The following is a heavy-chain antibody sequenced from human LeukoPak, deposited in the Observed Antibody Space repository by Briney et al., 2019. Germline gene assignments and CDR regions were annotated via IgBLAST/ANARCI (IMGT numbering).Heavy chain of an antibody. D-gene: IGHD2-2*02. Sequence: GASVKVSCKASGGTFSSYAISWVRQAPGQGLEWMGGIIPIFGTANYAQKFQGRVTITADESTSTAYMELSSLRSEDTAAYYCARDPRTGSYCSSTSCYIRYYGMDVWGQGTTVTVSS. J-gene: IGHJ6*02. V-gene: IGHV1-69*13. CDR2: IIPIFGTA. CDR1: GGTFSSYA. CDR3: ARDPRTGSYCSSTSCYIRYYGMDV.